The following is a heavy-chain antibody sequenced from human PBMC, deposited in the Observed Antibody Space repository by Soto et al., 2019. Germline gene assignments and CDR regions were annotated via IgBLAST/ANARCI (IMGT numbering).Heavy chain of an antibody. J-gene: IGHJ6*02. V-gene: IGHV3-11*01. CDR1: GFTSSDYY. CDR2: ISSSGSTI. CDR3: ARDRSSSWYGRGYHYYGMDR. D-gene: IGHD6-13*01. Sequence: SLRLSCAASGFTSSDYYMSWIRQAPGKGLEWVSYISSSGSTIYNADSVKGRFTISRDNAKNSLYLQMNSLRAEDTAVYYCARDRSSSWYGRGYHYYGMDRWGQGTTVTVSS.